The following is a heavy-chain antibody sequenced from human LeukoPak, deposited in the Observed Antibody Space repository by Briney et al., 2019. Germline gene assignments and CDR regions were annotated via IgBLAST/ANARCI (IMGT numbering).Heavy chain of an antibody. CDR2: IIPILGIA. D-gene: IGHD3-10*01. Sequence: SVKVSCKASGGTFSSYTISWVRQAPGQGLEWMGRIIPILGIANYTQKFQGRVTITADKSTSTAYMELSSLRSEDTAVYYCASALRWRGGAFDIWGQGTMVTVSS. J-gene: IGHJ3*02. CDR1: GGTFSSYT. CDR3: ASALRWRGGAFDI. V-gene: IGHV1-69*02.